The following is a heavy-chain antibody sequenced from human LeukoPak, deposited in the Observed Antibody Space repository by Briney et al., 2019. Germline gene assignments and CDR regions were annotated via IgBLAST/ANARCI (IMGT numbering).Heavy chain of an antibody. CDR1: GFAFSTYS. V-gene: IGHV3-48*02. CDR3: ATDLVGGTNY. D-gene: IGHD1-26*01. CDR2: ISTRGDTI. Sequence: GGSLRLSCAASGFAFSTYSMNWVRQAPGKGLEWVSYISTRGDTIFYSDSVKGRFTISRDNAKNSLFLQVNSLRDEDTALYYCATDLVGGTNYWGQGILVTVSS. J-gene: IGHJ4*02.